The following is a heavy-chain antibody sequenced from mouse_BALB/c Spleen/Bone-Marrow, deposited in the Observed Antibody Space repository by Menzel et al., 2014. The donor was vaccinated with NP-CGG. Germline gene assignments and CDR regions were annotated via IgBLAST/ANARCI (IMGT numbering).Heavy chain of an antibody. V-gene: IGHV1-9*01. CDR3: ARGIDYYAMDY. CDR1: GYTFSSYW. Sequence: QVQLQQSGAELMKPGASVKISCTATGYTFSSYWIEWVKQRPGHGPEWIGEILPGSGSTNYNEKFKGKATFTADTSSNTAYMQLSSLTSEDSAVYYCARGIDYYAMDYWGQGTSVTVSS. CDR2: ILPGSGST. J-gene: IGHJ4*01.